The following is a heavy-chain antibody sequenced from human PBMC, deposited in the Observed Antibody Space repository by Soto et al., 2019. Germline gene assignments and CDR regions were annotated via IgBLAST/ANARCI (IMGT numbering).Heavy chain of an antibody. Sequence: GGSLRLSCAASGFTFDDYAMHWVRQAPGKGLEWVSGISWNSGSIGYADSVKGRFTISRDNSKNSLYLQMNSLRAEDTALYYCAGISTVRYYYYYMDVWGKGTTVTFSS. V-gene: IGHV3-9*01. CDR3: AGISTVRYYYYYMDV. CDR2: ISWNSGSI. D-gene: IGHD2-15*01. CDR1: GFTFDDYA. J-gene: IGHJ6*03.